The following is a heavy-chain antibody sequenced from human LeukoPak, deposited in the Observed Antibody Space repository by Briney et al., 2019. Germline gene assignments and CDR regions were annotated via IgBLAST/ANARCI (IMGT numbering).Heavy chain of an antibody. CDR1: GFIFDDYG. Sequence: GGSLRLSCAASGFIFDDYGMNWVRQAPGKGLEWVSAINWNGGSTGCADSVKGRFTISRDNAKNSLYLQMNSLRAEDTAVYYCVKYATGGDYWGQGTLVTVSS. D-gene: IGHD2-8*01. CDR3: VKYATGGDY. J-gene: IGHJ4*02. CDR2: INWNGGST. V-gene: IGHV3-20*04.